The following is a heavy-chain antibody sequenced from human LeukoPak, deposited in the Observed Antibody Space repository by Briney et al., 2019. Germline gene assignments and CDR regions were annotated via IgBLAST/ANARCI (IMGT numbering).Heavy chain of an antibody. J-gene: IGHJ4*02. CDR2: ISSNGGST. V-gene: IGHV3-64*01. D-gene: IGHD3-22*01. CDR1: GFTFSSYA. CDR3: ARGVSYYDSSGYYSSSYYFDY. Sequence: GGSLRLSCAASGFTFSSYAMHWVRQAPGKGLEYVSAISSNGGSTYYANSVKGRFTISRDNSKNTLYLQMGSLRAEDMAVYYCARGVSYYDSSGYYSSSYYFDYWGQGTLVTVSS.